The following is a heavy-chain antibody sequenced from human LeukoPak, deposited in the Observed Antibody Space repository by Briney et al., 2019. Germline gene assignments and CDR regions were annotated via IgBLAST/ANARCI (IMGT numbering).Heavy chain of an antibody. CDR3: AGRIAVAGTLQY. V-gene: IGHV1-69*06. D-gene: IGHD6-19*01. Sequence: SVKVSCKASGGTFSSYAISWVRQAPGQGLEWMGGIIPIFGTANYAQKFQGRVTITADKSTSTAYMELSSLRSEDTAVYYCAGRIAVAGTLQYSGQGTLVTVSS. CDR1: GGTFSSYA. J-gene: IGHJ4*02. CDR2: IIPIFGTA.